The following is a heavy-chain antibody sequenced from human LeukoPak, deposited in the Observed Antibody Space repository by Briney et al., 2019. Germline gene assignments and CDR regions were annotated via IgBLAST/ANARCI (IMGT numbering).Heavy chain of an antibody. J-gene: IGHJ5*02. Sequence: GASVKVSFKASAYTFTIYGISLVRQAPGQGLEWMGWISAYTGNTNYAQKLQGRVTMTTETSTSTAYMELRSLRSDDTAVYYCARALTRGSYDSSGYTSWGQGTLVTVSS. D-gene: IGHD3-22*01. CDR3: ARALTRGSYDSSGYTS. CDR2: ISAYTGNT. CDR1: AYTFTIYG. V-gene: IGHV1-18*01.